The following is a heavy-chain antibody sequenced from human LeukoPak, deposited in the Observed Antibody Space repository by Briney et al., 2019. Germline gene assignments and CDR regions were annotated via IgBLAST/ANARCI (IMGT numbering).Heavy chain of an antibody. J-gene: IGHJ3*02. V-gene: IGHV3-21*01. CDR1: GFTFSSYI. CDR3: AGYYDSSGYGLTGAFDI. CDR2: ISSSSSYI. Sequence: GGSLRLSCAASGFTFSSYIMNWVRQAPGKGLEWVSSISSSSSYIYYADSVKGRFTISRDNAKNSLYLQMNSLRAEDTAVYYCAGYYDSSGYGLTGAFDIWGQGTMVTVSS. D-gene: IGHD3-22*01.